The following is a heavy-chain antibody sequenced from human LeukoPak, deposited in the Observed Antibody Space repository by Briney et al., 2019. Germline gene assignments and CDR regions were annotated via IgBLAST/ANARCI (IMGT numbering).Heavy chain of an antibody. V-gene: IGHV1-8*01. CDR1: GYTFTSYD. CDR3: ARKGDIVVVPAAIIHYYYGMDV. D-gene: IGHD2-2*02. J-gene: IGHJ6*02. CDR2: MNPNSGNT. Sequence: GASVKVSCKASGYTFTSYDINWVRQATGPGLEWMGWMNPNSGNTGYAQKFQGRVTMTRNTSISTAYMELSSLRSEDTAVYYCARKGDIVVVPAAIIHYYYGMDVWGQGTTVTVSS.